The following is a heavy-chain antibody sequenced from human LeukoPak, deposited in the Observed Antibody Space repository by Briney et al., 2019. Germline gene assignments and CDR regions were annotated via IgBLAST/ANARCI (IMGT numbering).Heavy chain of an antibody. D-gene: IGHD3-9*01. Sequence: SETLSPTCTVSGGPISSSSYYWGWIRQPPGKGLEWIGSIYYSGSTYYNPSLKSRVTISVETSKNQFSLKVRSMTAADTAVYYCARVPGVYYDRLTGYGSGWFDPWGQGTLVTVSS. J-gene: IGHJ5*02. CDR2: IYYSGST. CDR3: ARVPGVYYDRLTGYGSGWFDP. CDR1: GGPISSSSYY. V-gene: IGHV4-39*07.